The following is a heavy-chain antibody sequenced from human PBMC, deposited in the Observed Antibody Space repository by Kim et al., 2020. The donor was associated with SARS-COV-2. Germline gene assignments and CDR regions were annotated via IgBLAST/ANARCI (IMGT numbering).Heavy chain of an antibody. Sequence: SETLSLTCTVSGGSISSSSYYWGWIRQPPGKGLEWIGSIYYSGSTYYNPSLKSRVTISVDTSKNQFSLKLSSVTAADTAVYYCAREEITIFGTHPFDIWG. CDR3: AREEITIFGTHPFDI. J-gene: IGHJ3*02. V-gene: IGHV4-39*07. D-gene: IGHD3-9*01. CDR2: IYYSGST. CDR1: GGSISSSSYY.